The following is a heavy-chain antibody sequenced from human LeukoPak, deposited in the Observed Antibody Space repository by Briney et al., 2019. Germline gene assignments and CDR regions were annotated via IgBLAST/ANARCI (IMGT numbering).Heavy chain of an antibody. CDR2: IIPIFGTA. V-gene: IGHV1-69*01. J-gene: IGHJ6*02. Sequence: GSSVKVSCKASGGTFSSYAISWVRQAPGQGLEWMGGIIPIFGTANYAQKFQGRVTITADESTSTAYMELTSLRSEDTAVYYCARDDSETYYYYGMDVWGQGTTVTVSS. D-gene: IGHD2-21*02. CDR3: ARDDSETYYYYGMDV. CDR1: GGTFSSYA.